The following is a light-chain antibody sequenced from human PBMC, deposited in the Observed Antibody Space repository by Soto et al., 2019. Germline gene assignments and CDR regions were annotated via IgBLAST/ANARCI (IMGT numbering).Light chain of an antibody. J-gene: IGLJ2*01. Sequence: QSVLTQPASVSGSPGQSITISCTGTSSDVGGYNYVSWYQQNPGKAPKLMIYDVSDRPSGVSNRFSGSKSGNTASLTISGLQAEDEADYYCSSYTGSSSYVLFGGGTKLTVL. V-gene: IGLV2-14*01. CDR1: SSDVGGYNY. CDR2: DVS. CDR3: SSYTGSSSYVL.